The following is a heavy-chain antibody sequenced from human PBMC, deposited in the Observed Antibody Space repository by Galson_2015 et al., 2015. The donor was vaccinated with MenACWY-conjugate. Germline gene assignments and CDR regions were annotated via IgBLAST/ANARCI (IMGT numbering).Heavy chain of an antibody. J-gene: IGHJ6*02. CDR2: ISPGDSNT. CDR3: ARHPPGGRGMDV. Sequence: QSGAEVTKPGESLTISCKGSGYSLSTYWIAWVRQLPGKGLEWMGLISPGDSNTRYSPAFHGQVTISADKSISTAYLQLHSLQASDTAMYYCARHPPGGRGMDVWGQGTTVTVSS. D-gene: IGHD1-26*01. CDR1: GYSLSTYW. V-gene: IGHV5-51*01.